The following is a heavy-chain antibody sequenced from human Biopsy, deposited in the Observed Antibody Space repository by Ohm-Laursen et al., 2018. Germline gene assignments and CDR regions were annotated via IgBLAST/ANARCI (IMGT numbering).Heavy chain of an antibody. CDR2: ISASSSYI. Sequence: SLRLSCAASGVTLSGYAMNWVRQAPGKGLEWVLSISASSSYIHYADSVKGRFTVSRDNAKNSLYLQMNSLRAADTAIYYCATELLPPGVGGPWLDSWGQGTPVTVSS. D-gene: IGHD3-16*01. J-gene: IGHJ5*01. CDR3: ATELLPPGVGGPWLDS. V-gene: IGHV3-21*06. CDR1: GVTLSGYA.